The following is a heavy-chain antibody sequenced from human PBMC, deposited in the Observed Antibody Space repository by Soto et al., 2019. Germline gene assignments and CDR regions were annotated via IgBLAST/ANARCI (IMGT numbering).Heavy chain of an antibody. V-gene: IGHV1-69*01. D-gene: IGHD6-13*01. CDR2: IIPIFGTA. J-gene: IGHJ6*02. Sequence: QVQLVQSGAEVKKPGSSVKVSCKASGGTFSSYAISWVRQAPGQGLEWMGGIIPIFGTANYAQKFQGRVTITADESTSTAYMELSSLRSEDTAVYYCPPLPRAAAGKPYPDYYYYGMDVWGQGTTVTVSS. CDR3: PPLPRAAAGKPYPDYYYYGMDV. CDR1: GGTFSSYA.